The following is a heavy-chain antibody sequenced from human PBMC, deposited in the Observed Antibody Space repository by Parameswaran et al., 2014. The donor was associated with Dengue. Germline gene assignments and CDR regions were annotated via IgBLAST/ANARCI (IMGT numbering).Heavy chain of an antibody. J-gene: IGHJ6*02. CDR2: INTNTGNP. V-gene: IGHV7-4-1*02. D-gene: IGHD2-2*01. CDR3: ARVDCSSTSCYYYYYGMDV. Sequence: VRQMPGKGLEWMGWINTNTGNPTYAQGFTGRFVFSLDTSVSTAYLQISSLKAEDTAVYYCARVDCSSTSCYYYYYGMDVWGQGTTVTVSS.